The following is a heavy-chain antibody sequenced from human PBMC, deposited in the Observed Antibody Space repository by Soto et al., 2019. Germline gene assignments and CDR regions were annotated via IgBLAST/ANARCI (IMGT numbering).Heavy chain of an antibody. CDR1: GLAFDDYA. V-gene: IGHV3-9*01. CDR2: ISWDSVNI. J-gene: IGHJ5*01. Sequence: PGGSLRLSCAVSGLAFDDYAMHWVRQAPGKGLEWVSGISWDSVNIGYADSVKGRFTISRDNAKSSLYLEMNSLRTEDTAVYYCVKGHYDSSAYSNWFDFWGQGTLVTVSS. CDR3: VKGHYDSSAYSNWFDF. D-gene: IGHD3-22*01.